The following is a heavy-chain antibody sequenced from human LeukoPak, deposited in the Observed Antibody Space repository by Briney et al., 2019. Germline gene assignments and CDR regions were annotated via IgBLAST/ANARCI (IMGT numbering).Heavy chain of an antibody. CDR2: IWYDGSNN. V-gene: IGHV3-33*06. CDR1: GFTFSSYG. Sequence: PGGSLRLSCAASGFTFSSYGMHWVRQAPGKGLEWVAVIWYDGSNNYYADSAKGRFTISRDNSKNTLYLQMNSLRVEATAVYYCAKDHYPTYYYDSSGWVGPTNLSWGQGTLVTVSS. J-gene: IGHJ5*02. D-gene: IGHD3-22*01. CDR3: AKDHYPTYYYDSSGWVGPTNLS.